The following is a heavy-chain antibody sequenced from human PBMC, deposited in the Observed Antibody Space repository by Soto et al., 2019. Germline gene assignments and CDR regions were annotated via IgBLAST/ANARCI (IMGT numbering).Heavy chain of an antibody. CDR3: AKRRGDGYFDI. CDR1: GFTFNNFA. J-gene: IGHJ2*01. Sequence: PGGSLRLSCAASGFTFNNFAMGWVRQAPGKGLEWVSAIGGTSGSTYYADSVKGRFTISRDNSKNTLYLQLNSLRDEDTAVYYCAKRRGDGYFDIWGRGTLVTVSS. CDR2: IGGTSGST. D-gene: IGHD7-27*01. V-gene: IGHV3-23*01.